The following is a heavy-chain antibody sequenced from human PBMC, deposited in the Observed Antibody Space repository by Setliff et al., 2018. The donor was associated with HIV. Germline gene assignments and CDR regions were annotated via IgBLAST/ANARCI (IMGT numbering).Heavy chain of an antibody. CDR2: INHSGST. CDR1: GGSFSGYY. V-gene: IGHV4-34*01. J-gene: IGHJ6*03. CDR3: ARGDGSLAARPSRYSFYYRDV. Sequence: SETLSLTCAVYGGSFSGYYWSWIRQPPGKWLECIGAINHSGSTNYNPSLKSRVTISVDTSKNQFSLKLSSVTAADTAVYYCARGDGSLAARPSRYSFYYRDVWGKGTTVTVAS. D-gene: IGHD6-6*01.